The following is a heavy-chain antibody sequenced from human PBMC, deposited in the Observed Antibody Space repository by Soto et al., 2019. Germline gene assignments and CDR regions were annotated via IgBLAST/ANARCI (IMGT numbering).Heavy chain of an antibody. CDR2: IGTAGDT. V-gene: IGHV3-13*01. Sequence: GGSLRLSCAASGFTFSSYDMHWVRQATGKGLEWVSAIGTAGDTDYPGSVKGRFTISRENAKNSLYLQMNSLRAGDTAVYYCARTGYCSGGSCYYVDYWGQGTLVTVSS. D-gene: IGHD2-15*01. J-gene: IGHJ4*02. CDR3: ARTGYCSGGSCYYVDY. CDR1: GFTFSSYD.